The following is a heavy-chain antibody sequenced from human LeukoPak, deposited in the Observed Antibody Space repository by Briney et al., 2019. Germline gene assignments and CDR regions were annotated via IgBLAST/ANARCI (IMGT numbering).Heavy chain of an antibody. CDR3: ATIEAVRFHY. CDR1: GFTFSSYS. J-gene: IGHJ4*02. D-gene: IGHD4-17*01. V-gene: IGHV3-7*01. Sequence: GGSLRLSCAASGFTFSSYSMNWVRQAPGKGLEWVGNLKQDGSEIYYLDSVKGQFTISRDNTKNSLYLQMNSLRAEDTAVYYCATIEAVRFHYWGQGTLVTVSS. CDR2: LKQDGSEI.